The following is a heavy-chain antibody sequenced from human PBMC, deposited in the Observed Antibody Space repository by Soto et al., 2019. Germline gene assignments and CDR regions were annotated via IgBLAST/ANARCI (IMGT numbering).Heavy chain of an antibody. CDR1: GYTFTGYY. V-gene: IGHV1-2*02. CDR3: ARDGYYYDSSGYYYFWFDP. J-gene: IGHJ5*02. Sequence: ASVKVSCKSSGYTFTGYYMHWVRQAPGQGLEWMGWINPNSGGTNYAQKFQGRVTMTRDTSISTAYMELSRLRSDDTAVYYCARDGYYYDSSGYYYFWFDPWGQGTLVTVSS. D-gene: IGHD3-22*01. CDR2: INPNSGGT.